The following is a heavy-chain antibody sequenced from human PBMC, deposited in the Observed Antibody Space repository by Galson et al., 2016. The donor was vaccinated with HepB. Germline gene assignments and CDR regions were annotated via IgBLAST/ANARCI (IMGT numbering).Heavy chain of an antibody. CDR3: ANERGSSRSPGY. D-gene: IGHD3-10*01. Sequence: SLRLSCAASGMSFSSSGMHWVRQAPGKGLEWVAVISYDGHQKYYVDPVKGRLIISRDNSKNTVYLQMNSLKTADTAVYYCANERGSSRSPGYWGQGTLVSVSS. CDR2: ISYDGHQK. CDR1: GMSFSSSG. J-gene: IGHJ4*02. V-gene: IGHV3-30*18.